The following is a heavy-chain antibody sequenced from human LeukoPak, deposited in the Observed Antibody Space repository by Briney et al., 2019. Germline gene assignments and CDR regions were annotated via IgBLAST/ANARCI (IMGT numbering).Heavy chain of an antibody. Sequence: GGSLRLSCAASGFTFSSYGMHWVRQAPGKGLEWVAFIRYDGSNKCYADSVKGRFTISRDNSKNTLYLQMNSLRAEDTAVYYCAKIQSDYYYDSSGYYWGSYYFDYWGQGTLVTVSS. CDR2: IRYDGSNK. J-gene: IGHJ4*02. CDR3: AKIQSDYYYDSSGYYWGSYYFDY. D-gene: IGHD3-22*01. CDR1: GFTFSSYG. V-gene: IGHV3-30*02.